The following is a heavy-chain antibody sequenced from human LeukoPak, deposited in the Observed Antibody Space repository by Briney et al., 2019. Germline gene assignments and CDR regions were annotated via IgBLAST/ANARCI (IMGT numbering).Heavy chain of an antibody. V-gene: IGHV4-30-4*01. CDR2: IDYSGST. D-gene: IGHD6-13*01. J-gene: IGHJ4*02. CDR3: ARVVSRNWDQYHFDC. Sequence: PSEKLSLTCTVSGGSISSGDYYWSWIRQPPGKGLEWIGYIDYSGSTYYNPSLKSRVTISVDTSKKQFSLKLNSVAAADTAVYYCARVVSRNWDQYHFDCWGQGTLVSVSS. CDR1: GGSISSGDYY.